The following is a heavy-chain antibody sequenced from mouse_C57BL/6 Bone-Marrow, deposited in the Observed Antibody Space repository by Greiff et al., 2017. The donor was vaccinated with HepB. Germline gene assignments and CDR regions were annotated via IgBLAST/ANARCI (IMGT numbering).Heavy chain of an antibody. CDR3: ARRGGSSFYFDY. V-gene: IGHV1-64*01. CDR1: GYTFTSYW. D-gene: IGHD1-1*01. J-gene: IGHJ2*01. Sequence: VKLQEPGAELVKPGASVKLSCKASGYTFTSYWMHWVKQRPGQGLEWIGMIHPNSGSTNYNEKFKSKATLTVDKSSSTAYMQLSSLTSEDSAVYYCARRGGSSFYFDYWGQGTTLTVSS. CDR2: IHPNSGST.